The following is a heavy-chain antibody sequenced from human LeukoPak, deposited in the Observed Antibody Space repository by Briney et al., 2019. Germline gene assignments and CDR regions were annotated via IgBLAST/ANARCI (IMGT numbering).Heavy chain of an antibody. Sequence: ASVKVSCKVSGYTLTELSMHWVRQAPGKGLEWMGGFDPEDGETTYAQKFQGRVTMTEDTSTDTAYMELSSLRSEDTAVYYCATDYSQGARAQLPPGRYWGQGTLVTVSS. CDR1: GYTLTELS. V-gene: IGHV1-24*01. J-gene: IGHJ4*02. CDR3: ATDYSQGARAQLPPGRY. D-gene: IGHD2-2*01. CDR2: FDPEDGET.